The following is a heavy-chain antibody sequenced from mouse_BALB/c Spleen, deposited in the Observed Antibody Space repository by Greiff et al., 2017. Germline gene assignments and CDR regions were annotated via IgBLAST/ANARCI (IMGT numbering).Heavy chain of an antibody. CDR2: ISSGSSTI. J-gene: IGHJ4*01. CDR3: ASRGYSFYAMDY. V-gene: IGHV5-17*02. CDR1: GFTFSSFG. Sequence: EVKLMESGGGLVQPGGSRKLSCAASGFTFSSFGMHWVRQAPEKGLEWVAYISSGSSTIYYADTVKGRFTISRDNPKNTLFLQMTSLRSEDTAMYYCASRGYSFYAMDYWGQGTSVTVSS. D-gene: IGHD2-3*01.